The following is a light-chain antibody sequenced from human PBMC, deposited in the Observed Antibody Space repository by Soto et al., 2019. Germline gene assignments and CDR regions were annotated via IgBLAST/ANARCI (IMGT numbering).Light chain of an antibody. CDR2: GAS. CDR3: QQYNDWPKQT. J-gene: IGKJ1*01. V-gene: IGKV3-15*01. Sequence: EVVLTQAPATRSVSRGERSTLSCMANQAISSNVAWYQQQPGQAPRLLIYGASKRATGIPARFSGSGSATELTLTISSLQSEDFAVYYCQQYNDWPKQTVGPGTKVDIK. CDR1: QAISSN.